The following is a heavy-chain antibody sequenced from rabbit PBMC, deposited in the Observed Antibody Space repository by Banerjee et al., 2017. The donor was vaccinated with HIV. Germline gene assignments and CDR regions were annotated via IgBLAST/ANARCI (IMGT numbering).Heavy chain of an antibody. CDR1: GFDFSSNA. V-gene: IGHV1S45*01. CDR3: ARIAGYAGYFKL. Sequence: QEQLVESGGGLVQPEGSLTLTCKASGFDFSSNAMCWVRQAPGKGLEWIGCVYTGSGNTYYASWAKGRFTISKTSSTTVTLQMTSLTAADTATYFCARIAGYAGYFKLWGPGTLVTVS. CDR2: VYTGSGNT. D-gene: IGHD4-2*01. J-gene: IGHJ4*01.